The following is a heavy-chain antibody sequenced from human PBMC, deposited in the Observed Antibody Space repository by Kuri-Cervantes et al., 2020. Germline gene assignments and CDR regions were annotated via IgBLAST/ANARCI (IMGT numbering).Heavy chain of an antibody. Sequence: ASVTVSCKASGYTFPGYYMHWVRQAPGQGLEWMGWINPNSGGTNYAQKFQGRVTMTRDTSISTAYMELSRLRSDDTAVYYCASEGRDYGDSLRPFDYWGQGTLVTVSS. D-gene: IGHD4-17*01. V-gene: IGHV1-2*02. CDR3: ASEGRDYGDSLRPFDY. CDR1: GYTFPGYY. CDR2: INPNSGGT. J-gene: IGHJ4*02.